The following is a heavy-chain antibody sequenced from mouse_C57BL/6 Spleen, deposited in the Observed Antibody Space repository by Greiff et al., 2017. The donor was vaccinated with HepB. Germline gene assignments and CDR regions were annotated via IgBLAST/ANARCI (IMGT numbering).Heavy chain of an antibody. Sequence: EVKLVESGGGLVKPGGSLKLSCAASGFTFSSYAMSWVRQTPEKRLEWVATISDGGSYTYYPDNVKGRFTISRDNAKNNLYLQMSHLKSEDTAMYYCARDRDGYYPDYWGQGTTLTVSS. V-gene: IGHV5-4*01. CDR2: ISDGGSYT. D-gene: IGHD2-3*01. CDR3: ARDRDGYYPDY. CDR1: GFTFSSYA. J-gene: IGHJ2*01.